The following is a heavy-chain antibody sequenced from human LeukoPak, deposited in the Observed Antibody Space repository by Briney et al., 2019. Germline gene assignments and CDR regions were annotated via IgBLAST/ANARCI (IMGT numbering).Heavy chain of an antibody. CDR3: ARRGFNYYYYYMDV. Sequence: SETLSLTCSVSGGSFSNHFWSWVRQPAGKGLEWIGRIYPSGNTNYNPSLKSRVTISVDTSKNQFSLKLSSVTAADTAVYYCARRGFNYYYYYMDVWGKGTTVTISS. J-gene: IGHJ6*03. V-gene: IGHV4-4*07. CDR2: IYPSGNT. CDR1: GGSFSNHF.